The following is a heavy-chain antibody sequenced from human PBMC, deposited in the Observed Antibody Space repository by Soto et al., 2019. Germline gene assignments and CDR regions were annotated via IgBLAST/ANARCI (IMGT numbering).Heavy chain of an antibody. J-gene: IGHJ5*02. Sequence: QVQLVESGGGVVQPGRSLRLSCAASGFTFSSYVMHWVRQAPGKGLEWVAGIWYDGSNKYYAESVKGRFTISRGNSENTLYLQMNSLRAGDTAVYYCARDSWDISGYFYHWGQGTLVTVSS. V-gene: IGHV3-33*01. CDR2: IWYDGSNK. CDR1: GFTFSSYV. D-gene: IGHD3-22*01. CDR3: ARDSWDISGYFYH.